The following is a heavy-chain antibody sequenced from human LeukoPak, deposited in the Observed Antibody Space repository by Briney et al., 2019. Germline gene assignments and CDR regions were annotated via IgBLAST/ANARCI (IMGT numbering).Heavy chain of an antibody. CDR2: IYYSGDT. Sequence: SETLSLTCTVSDGAIAGYSWSWIRQAPGKGLEWIGYIYYSGDTNYNPSLQSRVTVSVDTSKNQFSLKLSSVTAADTAVYYCARHNYDSSGYYSRPYYFDYWGQGTLVTVSS. J-gene: IGHJ4*02. CDR3: ARHNYDSSGYYSRPYYFDY. CDR1: DGAIAGYS. V-gene: IGHV4-59*08. D-gene: IGHD3-22*01.